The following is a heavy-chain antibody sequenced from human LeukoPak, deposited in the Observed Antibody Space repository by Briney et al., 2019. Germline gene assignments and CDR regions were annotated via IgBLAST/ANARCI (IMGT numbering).Heavy chain of an antibody. V-gene: IGHV4-61*02. Sequence: SETLSLTCSVSGGSISSGSYYWSWLRQPAGKGLEWIGRIYTSGSTNYNPSLKSRVTISVDTSKNQFSLKLSSVTAADTAVYYCARTVKRYYYYYYMDVWGKGTTVTVSS. D-gene: IGHD1-1*01. CDR3: ARTVKRYYYYYYMDV. CDR2: IYTSGST. J-gene: IGHJ6*03. CDR1: GGSISSGSYY.